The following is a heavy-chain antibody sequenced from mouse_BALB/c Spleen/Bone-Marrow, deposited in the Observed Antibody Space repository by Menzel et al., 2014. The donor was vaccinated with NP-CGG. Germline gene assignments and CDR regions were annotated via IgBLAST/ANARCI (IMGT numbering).Heavy chain of an antibody. CDR3: ARDVGNYVQCAY. CDR2: IRNKANGYTT. CDR1: GFTFTDYY. J-gene: IGHJ3*01. V-gene: IGHV7-3*02. Sequence: EVKVEESGGGLVQPGGSLRLSCATSGFTFTDYYMSWVRQPPGKALEWLGFIRNKANGYTTEYSASVKGRFTISRDNSQNIRCLQMNPLIAEDSATYYCARDVGNYVQCAYWGQGTLVTVSA. D-gene: IGHD2-1*01.